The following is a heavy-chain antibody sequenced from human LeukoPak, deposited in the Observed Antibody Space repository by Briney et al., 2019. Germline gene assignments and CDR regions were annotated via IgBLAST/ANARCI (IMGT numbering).Heavy chain of an antibody. J-gene: IGHJ4*02. V-gene: IGHV3-21*01. Sequence: PGGSLRLSCAASGFTFSSYSINWVRQAPGKGLEWVASISGDRNNIHYADSVRGRFTISRDNAKTSLYLQMNSLRADDTAVYYCARGGGSYDYWGQGTLVTVSS. D-gene: IGHD1-26*01. CDR2: ISGDRNNI. CDR1: GFTFSSYS. CDR3: ARGGGSYDY.